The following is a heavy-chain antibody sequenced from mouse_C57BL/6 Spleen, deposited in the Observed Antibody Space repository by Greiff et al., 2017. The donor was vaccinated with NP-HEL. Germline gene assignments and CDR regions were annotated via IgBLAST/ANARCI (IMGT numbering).Heavy chain of an antibody. CDR3: ARGRSGYLDD. CDR1: GYTFTDYY. V-gene: IGHV1-26*01. Sequence: EVQLQQSGPELVKPGASVKLSCKASGYTFTDYYMNWVKQSHGKSLEWIGDINPNNGGTSYNEKFKGKATLTGDKSSSTVYLELRSLTSEDSAVYYCARGRSGYLDDWGKGTTVTVAS. J-gene: IGHJ1*03. CDR2: INPNNGGT.